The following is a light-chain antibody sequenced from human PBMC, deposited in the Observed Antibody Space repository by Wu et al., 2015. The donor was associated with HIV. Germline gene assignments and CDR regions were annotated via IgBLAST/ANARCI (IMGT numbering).Light chain of an antibody. J-gene: IGKJ4*01. Sequence: DIQLTQSPSFLSVSVGDRVTITCRASQDISSSLAWYQQKPGKAPKLLIYAASTLQSGVPSRFSGSGSGTEFTLTISSLQPLKYFVSYFCQQHNTLPLSFGGGTKGGD. CDR3: QQHNTLPLS. CDR1: QDISSS. CDR2: AAS. V-gene: IGKV1-9*01.